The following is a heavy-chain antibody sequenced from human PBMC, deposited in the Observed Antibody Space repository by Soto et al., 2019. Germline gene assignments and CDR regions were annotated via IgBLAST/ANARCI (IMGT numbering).Heavy chain of an antibody. V-gene: IGHV4-30-4*01. CDR2: IYYSGST. CDR1: GGSISSGDDF. J-gene: IGHJ6*02. D-gene: IGHD1-20*01. Sequence: QVQLQESGPGLVKPSQTLSLTCTVSGGSISSGDDFWTWIRQPPGKGLEWIGYIYYSGSTYYNPYLNSRLTISVDTSKNQFSLKLSSVTAADTADYYCARDRAKWKDYYYYGMDVWGQGTTVTVSS. CDR3: ARDRAKWKDYYYYGMDV.